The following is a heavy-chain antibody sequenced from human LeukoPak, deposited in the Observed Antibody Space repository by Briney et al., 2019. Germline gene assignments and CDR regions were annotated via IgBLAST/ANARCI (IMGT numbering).Heavy chain of an antibody. CDR1: GFTFSSYW. Sequence: GGSLRLSCAASGFTFSSYWMHWVRHAPGKGLVWVSRITSDGSSARYADSVKGRFTISRDNAKNTLYLQLNSLRAEDTAVYYCARGFPYCSAGSCYYGLDVWGQGTTVTVSS. D-gene: IGHD2-15*01. CDR3: ARGFPYCSAGSCYYGLDV. J-gene: IGHJ6*02. CDR2: ITSDGSSA. V-gene: IGHV3-74*01.